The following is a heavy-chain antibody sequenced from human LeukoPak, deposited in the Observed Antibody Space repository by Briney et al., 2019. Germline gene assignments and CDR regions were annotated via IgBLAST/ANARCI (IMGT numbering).Heavy chain of an antibody. V-gene: IGHV3-21*01. Sequence: KPGGCLRLSCAASGFTFSSYTMNWVRQPPGKGLEWVSSISGSSSKIYCADPVKGRFTISRDNAKDSLYLQMNSLRADDTAVYYCARDAYGDYGFDYWGQGILVTVSS. CDR3: ARDAYGDYGFDY. J-gene: IGHJ4*02. CDR1: GFTFSSYT. D-gene: IGHD4-17*01. CDR2: ISGSSSKI.